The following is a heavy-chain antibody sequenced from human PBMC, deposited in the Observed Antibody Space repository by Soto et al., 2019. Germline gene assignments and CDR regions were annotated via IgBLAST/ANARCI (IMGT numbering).Heavy chain of an antibody. CDR2: IYPGDSDT. CDR1: GYSFTSYW. CDR3: ARTSAAGKYYYGMDV. D-gene: IGHD6-13*01. J-gene: IGHJ6*02. Sequence: KISCKGSGYSFTSYWIGWVRQMPGKGLEWMGIIYPGDSDTRYSPSFQGQVTISADKSISTAYLQWSSLKASDTAMYYCARTSAAGKYYYGMDVWSQGTTVTVAS. V-gene: IGHV5-51*01.